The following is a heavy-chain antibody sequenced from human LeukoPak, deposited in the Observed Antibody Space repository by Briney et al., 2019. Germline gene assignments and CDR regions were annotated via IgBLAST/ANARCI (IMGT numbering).Heavy chain of an antibody. D-gene: IGHD6-13*01. CDR1: GFTFSSYA. CDR3: ARDPEIRIAAAGTRIDY. CDR2: ISYDGSNK. J-gene: IGHJ4*02. V-gene: IGHV3-30*01. Sequence: PGRSLRLSCAASGFTFSSYAMHWLRQAPGKGLEWVAVISYDGSNKYYADSVKGRFTISRDNSKNTLYLQMNSLRAEDTAVYYCARDPEIRIAAAGTRIDYWGQGTLVTVSS.